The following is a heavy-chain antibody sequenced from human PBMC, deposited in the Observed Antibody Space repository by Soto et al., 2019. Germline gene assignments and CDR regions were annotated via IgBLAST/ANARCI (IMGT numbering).Heavy chain of an antibody. CDR3: ARANQYCSGGSCYSGLFYYYGMDV. D-gene: IGHD2-15*01. Sequence: ASVKVSCKASGYTFTSYYMHWVRQAPGQGLEWMGIINPSGGSTSYAQKFQGRVTMTRDTSTSTVYMELSSLRSEDTAVYYCARANQYCSGGSCYSGLFYYYGMDVWGQGTTVTVSS. J-gene: IGHJ6*02. CDR1: GYTFTSYY. V-gene: IGHV1-46*01. CDR2: INPSGGST.